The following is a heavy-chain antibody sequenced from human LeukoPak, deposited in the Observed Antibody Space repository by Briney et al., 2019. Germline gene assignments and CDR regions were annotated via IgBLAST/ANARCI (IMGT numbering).Heavy chain of an antibody. CDR3: ARDQVTGAFDI. J-gene: IGHJ3*02. CDR1: GLTFKNAW. CDR2: ISSSGGSM. D-gene: IGHD1-1*01. V-gene: IGHV3-21*04. Sequence: GGSLRLSCAASGLTFKNAWMTWVRQAPGKGPEWVSSISSSGGSMYYRDSVKDRFTISRDNAKNSLYLQLNSLRDEDTAVYFCARDQVTGAFDIWGQGTMVIVSS.